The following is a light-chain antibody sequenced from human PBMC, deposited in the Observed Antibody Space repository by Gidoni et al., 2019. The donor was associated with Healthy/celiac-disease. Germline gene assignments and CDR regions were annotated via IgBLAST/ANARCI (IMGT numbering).Light chain of an antibody. Sequence: SALTQPRPVSGSPGQSVTLSCTGTISDVGGYNYVSWYQQHPGKAPKLMIYDVTARPSGVSDRFSGSKSGNTASLTISGLQAEDEADYYCCSYAGSTTWVFGGGTRLTVL. CDR1: ISDVGGYNY. V-gene: IGLV2-11*01. J-gene: IGLJ3*02. CDR2: DVT. CDR3: CSYAGSTTWV.